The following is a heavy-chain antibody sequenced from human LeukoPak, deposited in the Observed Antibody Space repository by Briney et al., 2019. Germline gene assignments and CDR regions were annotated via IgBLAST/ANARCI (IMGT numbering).Heavy chain of an antibody. CDR2: ISSSTSTI. Sequence: GGSLRLSCVASGFTFSGYSMNWVRQAPGKGLEWVSYISSSTSTIYYADSVKGRFTISRDNAKNSLYLHMNSLRADDTAVYYCARETILGTFPLGYMDVWGKGTTVTV. D-gene: IGHD3-3*01. CDR1: GFTFSGYS. V-gene: IGHV3-48*01. J-gene: IGHJ6*03. CDR3: ARETILGTFPLGYMDV.